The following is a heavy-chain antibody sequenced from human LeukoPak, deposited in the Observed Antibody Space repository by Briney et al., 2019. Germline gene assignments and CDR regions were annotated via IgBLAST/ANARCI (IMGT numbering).Heavy chain of an antibody. D-gene: IGHD2-2*01. Sequence: GGSLRLSCAASGFTVSSNYMSWVREAPGKGLEGVSVIYSGGSTYYAVSVKGRFTISRDNSKNTLYLQMNSLRAEDTAVYYCARERVVVPAAFFDYWGQGTLVTVS. V-gene: IGHV3-66*02. CDR1: GFTVSSNY. J-gene: IGHJ4*02. CDR2: IYSGGST. CDR3: ARERVVVPAAFFDY.